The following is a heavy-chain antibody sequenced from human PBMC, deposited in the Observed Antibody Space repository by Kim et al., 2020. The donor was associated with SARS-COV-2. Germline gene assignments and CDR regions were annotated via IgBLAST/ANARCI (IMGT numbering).Heavy chain of an antibody. D-gene: IGHD3-22*01. V-gene: IGHV3-23*03. CDR1: GFTFSSYA. J-gene: IGHJ6*02. CDR2: IYSGGSST. Sequence: GGSLRLSCAASGFTFSSYAMSWVRQAPGKGLEWVSVIYSGGSSTYYADSVKGRFTISRDNSKNTLYLQMNSLRAEDTAVYYCAKDKADSSGYYYYYYGMDVWGQGTTVTVSS. CDR3: AKDKADSSGYYYYYYGMDV.